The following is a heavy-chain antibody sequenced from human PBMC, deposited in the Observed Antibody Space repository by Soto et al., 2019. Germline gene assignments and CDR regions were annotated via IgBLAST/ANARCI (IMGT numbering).Heavy chain of an antibody. CDR1: GLSLSTTADG. V-gene: IGHV2-5*02. J-gene: IGHJ4*02. D-gene: IGHD2-2*01. CDR2: IYWDDDE. Sequence: QITLKESGPTLVKPTQTLTLTCTFSGLSLSTTADGVGWIRQPPGKALEWLALIYWDDDERYSPSLKSRLTITKDTSKNQVVLTMTNVDPVDTATYYCAHGSCSSADCYPNPYLDYWGQGILVTVSS. CDR3: AHGSCSSADCYPNPYLDY.